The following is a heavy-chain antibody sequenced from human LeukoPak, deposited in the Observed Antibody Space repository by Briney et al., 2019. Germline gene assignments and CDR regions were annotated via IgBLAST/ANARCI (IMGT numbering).Heavy chain of an antibody. CDR3: ARDRGGSYLTPAFDI. Sequence: PSETLSLTCTVSGGSISSYYWSWIRQPPGKGLEWIGYIYYSGSTNYNPSLKSRVTISVDTSRNQFSLKLSSVTAADTAVYYCARDRGGSYLTPAFDIWGQGTMVTVSS. J-gene: IGHJ3*02. CDR2: IYYSGST. CDR1: GGSISSYY. D-gene: IGHD1-26*01. V-gene: IGHV4-59*01.